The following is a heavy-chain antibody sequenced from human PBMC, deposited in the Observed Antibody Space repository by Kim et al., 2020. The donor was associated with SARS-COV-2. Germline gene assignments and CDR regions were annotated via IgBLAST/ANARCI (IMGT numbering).Heavy chain of an antibody. J-gene: IGHJ2*01. CDR1: GFIFSDYV. V-gene: IGHV3-23*01. D-gene: IGHD4-17*01. CDR3: ARDPPGNGDWFFDL. Sequence: GGSLRLSCEASGFIFSDYVMNWVRQTPGKRLEWVSTISASGGSRNYVDSVRGRLTISRDNSKNSLYLQMNDLRLEDTAIYFCARDPPGNGDWFFDLWGRGTLVTVSS. CDR2: ISASGGSR.